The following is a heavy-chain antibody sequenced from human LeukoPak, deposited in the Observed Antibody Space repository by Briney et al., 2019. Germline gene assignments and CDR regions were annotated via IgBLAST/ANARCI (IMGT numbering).Heavy chain of an antibody. CDR1: GFTFSSYA. CDR3: ARDSSGWYIRTWFDP. D-gene: IGHD6-19*01. J-gene: IGHJ5*02. CDR2: ISYDGSDK. Sequence: GRSLRLSCAASGFTFSSYAMHWVRQAPGKGLEWVAVISYDGSDKYYADSVKGRFTITRDNSKNTLYLQMNSQRAEDTAMYYCARDSSGWYIRTWFDPWGQGTLVTVSS. V-gene: IGHV3-30*04.